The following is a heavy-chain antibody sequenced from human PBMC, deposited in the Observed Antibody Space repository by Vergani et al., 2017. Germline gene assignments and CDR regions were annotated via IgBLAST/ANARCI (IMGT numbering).Heavy chain of an antibody. Sequence: QVQLQQWGAGLLKPSETLSLTCAVYGGSFSGYYWSWIRQPPGKGLEWIGEINHSGSTNYNPSLKSRVTISVDKSKNQFSLKLSSVTAADTAVYYCARDKDLGEASSSWASWFDPWGQGTLVTVSS. CDR1: GGSFSGYY. CDR3: ARDKDLGEASSSWASWFDP. J-gene: IGHJ5*02. D-gene: IGHD6-13*01. CDR2: INHSGST. V-gene: IGHV4-34*01.